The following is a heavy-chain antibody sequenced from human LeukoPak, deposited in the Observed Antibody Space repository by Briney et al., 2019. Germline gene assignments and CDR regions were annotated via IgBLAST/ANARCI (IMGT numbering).Heavy chain of an antibody. V-gene: IGHV3-23*01. J-gene: IGHJ4*02. Sequence: PGGSLRLSCAASGFTFSSYAMSWVRQAPGKGLEWVSAISGSGGSTYYADSVKGRFTFSRDNSKNTLYLQMNSLRAEDTAVYYCARDLYYDSSGYYYWGQGTLVTVSS. D-gene: IGHD3-22*01. CDR3: ARDLYYDSSGYYY. CDR1: GFTFSSYA. CDR2: ISGSGGST.